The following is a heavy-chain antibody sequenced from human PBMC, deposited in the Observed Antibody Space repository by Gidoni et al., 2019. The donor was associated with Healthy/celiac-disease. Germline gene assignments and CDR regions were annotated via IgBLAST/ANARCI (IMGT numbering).Heavy chain of an antibody. CDR1: GGSISSSSYY. D-gene: IGHD1-26*01. V-gene: IGHV4-39*01. J-gene: IGHJ4*02. CDR2: IYYSGST. CDR3: ASIVGASTHSDY. Sequence: QLQLQESGPGLVKPSETLSLTCTVSGGSISSSSYYWGWIRQPPGKGLEWIGSIYYSGSTYYNPSLKSRVTISVDTPKNQFSLKLSSVTAADTAVYYCASIVGASTHSDYWGQGTLVTVSS.